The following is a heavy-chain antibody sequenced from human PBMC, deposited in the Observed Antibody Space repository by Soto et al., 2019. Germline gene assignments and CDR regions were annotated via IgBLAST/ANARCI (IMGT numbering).Heavy chain of an antibody. V-gene: IGHV4-34*01. Sequence: SETLSLTCAVYGGSFSGYYWSWIRQPPGKGLEWIGEINHSGSTNYNPSLKSRVTISVDTSKNQFSLKLSSVTAADTAVYYCARRLYGGYYYYMDVWGKGTTVTVS. CDR3: ARRLYGGYYYYMDV. J-gene: IGHJ6*03. D-gene: IGHD3-10*01. CDR1: GGSFSGYY. CDR2: INHSGST.